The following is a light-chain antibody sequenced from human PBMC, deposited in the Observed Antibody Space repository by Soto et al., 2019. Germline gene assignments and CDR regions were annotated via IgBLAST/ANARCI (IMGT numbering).Light chain of an antibody. V-gene: IGLV2-14*01. Sequence: QSALTQPASVSGSPGQSITISCTGTSSDVGGYNYVSWYQQHPGKAPKFMVYDVNNRPSGVSNRFSGSKSGNTASLTISGLQAEDEADYYCSADTTSSPRQIVFGTGTKLTVL. CDR2: DVN. J-gene: IGLJ1*01. CDR1: SSDVGGYNY. CDR3: SADTTSSPRQIV.